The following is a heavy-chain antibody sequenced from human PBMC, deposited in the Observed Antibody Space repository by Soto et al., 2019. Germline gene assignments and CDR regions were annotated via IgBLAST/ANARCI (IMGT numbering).Heavy chain of an antibody. CDR1: GFTFSSYA. CDR2: ISGSGGST. Sequence: EVQLLESGGGLVQPGGSLRLSCAASGFTFSSYAMSWVRQAPGKGLEWVSAISGSGGSTYYADSVKGRFTISRDNSKNTLYLQKNSLRAEDTAVYYCAKGRRIVATTIKIFDYWGQGALVAVSS. D-gene: IGHD5-12*01. J-gene: IGHJ4*02. V-gene: IGHV3-23*01. CDR3: AKGRRIVATTIKIFDY.